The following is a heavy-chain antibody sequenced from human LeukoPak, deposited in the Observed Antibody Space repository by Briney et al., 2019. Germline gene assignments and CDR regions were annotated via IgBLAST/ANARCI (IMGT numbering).Heavy chain of an antibody. CDR1: GGSISSYY. CDR2: IYYGGST. J-gene: IGHJ4*02. V-gene: IGHV4-59*08. CDR3: ARAGGYLLYFDS. D-gene: IGHD5-12*01. Sequence: PSETLSLTCTVSGGSISSYYWNWIRQPPGKGLEWIGYIYYGGSTNYNPSLKRRVTISVDTSKNEFSLKLNSVTAADTAVYYCARAGGYLLYFDSWGQGTLATVSS.